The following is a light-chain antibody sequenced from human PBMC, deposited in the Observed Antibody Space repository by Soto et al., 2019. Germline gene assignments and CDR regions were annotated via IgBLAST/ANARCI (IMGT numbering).Light chain of an antibody. Sequence: IQLPQSPSSLSASVGDRVTITCRASQDISSYLGWYQQKPGEAPKLLIYAASTLQRGVPSRFSGSGSGTDFTLTISSLQPEDFAVYYCQQYNSWLLITFGQGTRLEIK. J-gene: IGKJ5*01. V-gene: IGKV1-9*01. CDR2: AAS. CDR3: QQYNSWLLIT. CDR1: QDISSY.